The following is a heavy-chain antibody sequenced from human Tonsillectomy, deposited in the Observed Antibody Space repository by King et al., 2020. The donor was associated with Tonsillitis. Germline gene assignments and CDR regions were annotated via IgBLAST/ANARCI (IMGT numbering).Heavy chain of an antibody. V-gene: IGHV1-18*01. CDR3: ARDGGSYSSVYYEHYYYSYGMDV. J-gene: IGHJ6*02. D-gene: IGHD3-22*01. Sequence: QLVQSGPEVKKPGASVKVSCKASGYTFTSYGISWVRQAPGQGLEWMGWISAYNGNTNYAQKLQGRVTMTRDTSTSTAYMERWSLSSDDTAVYYCARDGGSYSSVYYEHYYYSYGMDVWGQGTTVTVSS. CDR1: GYTFTSYG. CDR2: ISAYNGNT.